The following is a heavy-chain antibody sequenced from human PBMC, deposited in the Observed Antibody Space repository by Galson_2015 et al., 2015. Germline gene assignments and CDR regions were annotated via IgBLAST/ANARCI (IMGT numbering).Heavy chain of an antibody. V-gene: IGHV3-33*08. Sequence: SLRLSCAASGFTFSSYGMHRVRQAPGKGLEWVAVIWYDGSNKYYADSVKGRFTISRDNSKNTLYLQMNSLRAEDTAVYYCARRGPHLGADYWGQGTLVTVSS. CDR1: GFTFSSYG. D-gene: IGHD3-10*01. CDR2: IWYDGSNK. CDR3: ARRGPHLGADY. J-gene: IGHJ4*02.